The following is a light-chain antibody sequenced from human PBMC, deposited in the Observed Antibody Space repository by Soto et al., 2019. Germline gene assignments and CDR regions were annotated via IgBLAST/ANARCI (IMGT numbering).Light chain of an antibody. V-gene: IGKV3-20*01. CDR3: QQYGSSPT. CDR1: EHVPSSS. CDR2: GAS. Sequence: EIVLTHSPATLSVSPGERATLSCRASEHVPSSSLAWYQQNPGQAPRLLIYGASSRATGIPDRFSGSGSGTDFTLTISRLEPEDFAVYYCQQYGSSPTFGQGTRLEIK. J-gene: IGKJ5*01.